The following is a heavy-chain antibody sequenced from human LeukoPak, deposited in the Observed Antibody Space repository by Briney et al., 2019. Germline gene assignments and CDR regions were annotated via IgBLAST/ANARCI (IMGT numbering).Heavy chain of an antibody. J-gene: IGHJ4*02. D-gene: IGHD7-27*01. Sequence: ASVTVSCKASGYTFTGYYMHWVRQAPGQGLEWMGWINPNSGGTNYAQKFQGRVTMTRDTSISTAYMELSRLRSDDTAVYYCARAPTKLTGDFDYWGQGTLVTVSS. CDR3: ARAPTKLTGDFDY. V-gene: IGHV1-2*02. CDR2: INPNSGGT. CDR1: GYTFTGYY.